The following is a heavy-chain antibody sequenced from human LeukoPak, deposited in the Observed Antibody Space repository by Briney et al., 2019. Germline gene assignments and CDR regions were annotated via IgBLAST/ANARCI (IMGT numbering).Heavy chain of an antibody. CDR1: GGSISSYY. D-gene: IGHD3-3*01. Sequence: SETLSLTCTVSGGSISSYYWSWIRQPPGKGLEWIGYIYYSGSTNYNPSLKSRVTISVDTSKNQFSLKLSSVTAADTAVYYCARTDYDFGRAYAFDIWGQGTMVTVSS. V-gene: IGHV4-59*08. J-gene: IGHJ3*02. CDR3: ARTDYDFGRAYAFDI. CDR2: IYYSGST.